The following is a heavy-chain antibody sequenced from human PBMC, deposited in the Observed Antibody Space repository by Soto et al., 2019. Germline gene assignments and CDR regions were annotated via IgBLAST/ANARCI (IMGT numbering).Heavy chain of an antibody. V-gene: IGHV3-33*01. D-gene: IGHD5-18*01. CDR2: IWYDGSNK. CDR1: GFTFSSYG. J-gene: IGHJ4*02. CDR3: ARATWIQLWLPPHFFDY. Sequence: PGGSLRLSCAASGFTFSSYGMHWVRQAPGKGLEWVAVIWYDGSNKYYADSVKGRFTISRDNSKNTLYLQMNSLRAEDTAVYYCARATWIQLWLPPHFFDYWGQGTLVTVSS.